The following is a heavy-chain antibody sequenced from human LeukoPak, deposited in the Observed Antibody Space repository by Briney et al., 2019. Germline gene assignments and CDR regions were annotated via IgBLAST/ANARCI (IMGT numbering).Heavy chain of an antibody. CDR2: INPNSGGT. Sequence: VASVKVSCKASGYTFTGYYMHWVRQAPGQGLEWMGWINPNSGGTNYAQKFQGRVTMTRDMSTSTVYMELSSLRSEDTAVYYCARGEYSSPNWFDPWGQGTLVTVSS. CDR3: ARGEYSSPNWFDP. J-gene: IGHJ5*02. CDR1: GYTFTGYY. D-gene: IGHD6-6*01. V-gene: IGHV1-2*02.